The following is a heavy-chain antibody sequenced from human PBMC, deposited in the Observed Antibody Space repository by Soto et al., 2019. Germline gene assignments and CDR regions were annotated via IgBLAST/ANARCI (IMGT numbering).Heavy chain of an antibody. V-gene: IGHV3-30-3*01. CDR3: ARDRSGWYGEFDY. CDR1: GFTFSSYA. Sequence: GGSLRLSCAASGFTFSSYAMHWVRQAPGKGLEWVAVISYDGSNKYYADSVKGRFTISRDNSKNTLYLQMNSLRAEDTAVYYCARDRSGWYGEFDYWGQGTLVTVSS. J-gene: IGHJ4*02. D-gene: IGHD6-19*01. CDR2: ISYDGSNK.